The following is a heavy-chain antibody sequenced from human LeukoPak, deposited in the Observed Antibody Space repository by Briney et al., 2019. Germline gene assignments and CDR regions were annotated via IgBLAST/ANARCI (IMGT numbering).Heavy chain of an antibody. CDR3: ARRETYYGMDV. Sequence: ASVXXXCKASGYTFTSYGXSWVRQXPXXGXEWMGWISAYNGNTNYAQKLQGRVTMTTDTSTSTAYMELRSLRSDDTAVYYCARRETYYGMDVWGQGTTVTVSS. J-gene: IGHJ6*02. CDR2: ISAYNGNT. CDR1: GYTFTSYG. V-gene: IGHV1-18*01.